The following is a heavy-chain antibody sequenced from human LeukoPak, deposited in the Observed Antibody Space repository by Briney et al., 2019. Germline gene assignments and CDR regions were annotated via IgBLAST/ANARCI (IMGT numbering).Heavy chain of an antibody. CDR3: ARGASGSYPAALYFDY. D-gene: IGHD1-26*01. V-gene: IGHV3-30*03. J-gene: IGHJ4*02. Sequence: PGGSRRLSCAVSGFTFSRNGMHWFRQAPGKGLEWVAVISSDGSKTYYADSVKGRFTISRDNSKNTLYLQMNSLRAEDTAVYYCARGASGSYPAALYFDYWGQGTLVTVSS. CDR1: GFTFSRNG. CDR2: ISSDGSKT.